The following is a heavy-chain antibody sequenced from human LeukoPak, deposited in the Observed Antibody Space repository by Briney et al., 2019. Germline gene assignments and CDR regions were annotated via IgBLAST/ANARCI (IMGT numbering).Heavy chain of an antibody. Sequence: SETLSLTCAVYGGSFSGYYWSWIRQPPGKGLEWIGEINHSGSTNYNPSLKSRVTISVDTSKNQFSLKLSSVTAADTAVYYCARANYDSSGYYPLIYYWGQGTLVTVSS. V-gene: IGHV4-34*01. J-gene: IGHJ4*02. D-gene: IGHD3-22*01. CDR3: ARANYDSSGYYPLIYY. CDR2: INHSGST. CDR1: GGSFSGYY.